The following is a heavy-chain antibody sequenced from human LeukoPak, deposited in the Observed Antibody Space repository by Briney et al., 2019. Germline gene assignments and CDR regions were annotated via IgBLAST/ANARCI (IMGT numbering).Heavy chain of an antibody. J-gene: IGHJ5*02. CDR2: IKSKTDGGTS. Sequence: PGGSLRLSCAASGFTFTNAWMYWVRQAPGKGLEWVGRIKSKTDGGTSDYAAPVTGRFTISRDDSKSTLYQEMNSLKTEDTGVYYCSTLWYGAWGQGTLVTVSS. CDR3: STLWYGA. CDR1: GFTFTNAW. D-gene: IGHD3-10*01. V-gene: IGHV3-15*01.